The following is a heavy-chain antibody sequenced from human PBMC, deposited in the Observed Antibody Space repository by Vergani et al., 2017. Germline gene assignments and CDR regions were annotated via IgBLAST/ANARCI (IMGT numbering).Heavy chain of an antibody. CDR1: CGPISSGDYY. CDR2: TYYSGST. V-gene: IGHV4-30-4*01. D-gene: IGHD3-3*01. CDR3: ARARITISEDWFDP. J-gene: IGHJ5*02. Sequence: QVQLQESGPGLVKPSQTLSLTCTVFCGPISSGDYYWSWIRQPPGKGLEWVGYTYYSGSTYYNPSLKSRVTISVDTSKNQFSLKLSSVTVADTAVYYCARARITISEDWFDPWSQGTLVTVSS.